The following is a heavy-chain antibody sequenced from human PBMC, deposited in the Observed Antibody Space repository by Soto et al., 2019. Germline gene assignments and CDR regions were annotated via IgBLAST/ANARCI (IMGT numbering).Heavy chain of an antibody. V-gene: IGHV1-18*01. CDR2: ISAYNGNT. Sequence: QVQLVQSGAEVKKPGASVKVSXXXSXXXXTXXXXSXXRXXXGQGLEWMGWISAYNGNTNYAQKLQGRVTMTTDTSTSTAYMELRSLRSDDTAVYXXXRXXNYFDYWGQGTQVTVSS. J-gene: IGHJ4*02. CDR3: XRXXNYFDY. CDR1: XXXXTXXX.